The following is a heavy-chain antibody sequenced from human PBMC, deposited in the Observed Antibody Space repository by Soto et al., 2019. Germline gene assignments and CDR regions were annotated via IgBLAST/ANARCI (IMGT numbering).Heavy chain of an antibody. CDR1: GGSISSYY. CDR3: ASSLWGYGSGSYYSYSWFDP. Sequence: SETLSLTCTVSGGSISSYYWSWIRQPPGKGLEWIGYIYYSGSTNYNPSLKSRVTISVDTSKNQFSLKLSSVTAADTAVYYCASSLWGYGSGSYYSYSWFDPWGQGTLVTVS. V-gene: IGHV4-59*08. CDR2: IYYSGST. J-gene: IGHJ5*02. D-gene: IGHD3-10*01.